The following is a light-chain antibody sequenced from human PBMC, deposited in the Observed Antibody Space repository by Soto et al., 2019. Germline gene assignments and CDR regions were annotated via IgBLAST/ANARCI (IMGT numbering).Light chain of an antibody. V-gene: IGKV3-20*01. J-gene: IGKJ3*01. CDR2: DAS. CDR1: QSVSSRS. Sequence: EIVLTQSPGTLSLSPGERATLSCRASQSVSSRSLAWYQQKPGQAPRLLIFDASSRATGIPDRFSGSGSGTDFTLTISRLEPEDFAVYYCQQYGSSPGLFTFGPGTKVEIK. CDR3: QQYGSSPGLFT.